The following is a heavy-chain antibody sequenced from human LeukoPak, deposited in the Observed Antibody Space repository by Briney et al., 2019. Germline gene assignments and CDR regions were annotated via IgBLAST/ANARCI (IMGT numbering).Heavy chain of an antibody. CDR2: INKDGSEK. CDR3: AKSLQLERRGVYYFDY. CDR1: GFTFNSYW. Sequence: GGSLRLSCAASGFTFNSYWMSWVRQAPGKGLEWVANINKDGSEKYYVGSVKGRFTISRDNAKSSLYMQMNSLRAEDTAVYYCAKSLQLERRGVYYFDYWGQGTLVTVSS. D-gene: IGHD1-1*01. V-gene: IGHV3-7*01. J-gene: IGHJ4*02.